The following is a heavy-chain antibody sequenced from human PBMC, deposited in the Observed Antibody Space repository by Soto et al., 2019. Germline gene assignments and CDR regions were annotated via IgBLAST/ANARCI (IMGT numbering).Heavy chain of an antibody. CDR2: IVAGSGNT. J-gene: IGHJ6*02. D-gene: IGHD2-15*01. V-gene: IGHV1-58*01. CDR1: GFTFTSSA. CDR3: AADMECSGGSCYRGYYYGMDV. Sequence: QMQLVQSGPEVKKPGTSVKVSCKASGFTFTSSAVQWVRQARGQRLEWIGWIVAGSGNTNYAQKFQERVTITRDMSTSTAYMELSSLRSEDTAVYYCAADMECSGGSCYRGYYYGMDVWGQGTTVTVS.